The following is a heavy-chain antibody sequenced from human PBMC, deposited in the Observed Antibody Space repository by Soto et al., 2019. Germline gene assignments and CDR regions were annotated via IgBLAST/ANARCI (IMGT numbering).Heavy chain of an antibody. CDR2: ISGSGGST. CDR1: GFTFSSYA. CDR3: AKIEEGYDFWSGYPMDEYYYYGMDV. J-gene: IGHJ6*02. Sequence: PGGSLRLSCAASGFTFSSYAMSWVRQAPGKGLEWVSAISGSGGSTYYADSVKGRFTISRDNSKNTLYLQMNSLRAEDTAVYYCAKIEEGYDFWSGYPMDEYYYYGMDVWGQGTTVTVSS. D-gene: IGHD3-3*01. V-gene: IGHV3-23*01.